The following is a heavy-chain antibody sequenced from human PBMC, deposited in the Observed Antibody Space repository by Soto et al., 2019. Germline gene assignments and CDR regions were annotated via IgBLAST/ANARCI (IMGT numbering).Heavy chain of an antibody. CDR1: GFCFSSYW. J-gene: IGHJ4*02. V-gene: IGHV3-74*01. Sequence: EVQLVESGGGLVQPGGSLRLSCAASGFCFSSYWMHWVRQAPGKGLVWVSRINSDGSSTSYADSVKGRFTISRDNAKNTLYLQMNSLRVEDTAVYYCAREDGSYYYFDCWGQGTLVTVSS. CDR2: INSDGSST. CDR3: AREDGSYYYFDC. D-gene: IGHD1-26*01.